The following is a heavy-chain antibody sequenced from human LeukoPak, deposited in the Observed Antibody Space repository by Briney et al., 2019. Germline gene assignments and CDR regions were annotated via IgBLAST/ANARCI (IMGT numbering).Heavy chain of an antibody. V-gene: IGHV1-18*01. CDR1: GYTFTSYG. Sequence: ASVKVSCKASGYTFTSYGISWVRQAPGQGLEWMGWISAYNGNTNYAQKLQGRVTMTTDTSTGTAYMELRSLRSDDTAVYYCARDTMVRGVIIPHFDYWGQGTLVTVSS. CDR3: ARDTMVRGVIIPHFDY. D-gene: IGHD3-10*01. J-gene: IGHJ4*02. CDR2: ISAYNGNT.